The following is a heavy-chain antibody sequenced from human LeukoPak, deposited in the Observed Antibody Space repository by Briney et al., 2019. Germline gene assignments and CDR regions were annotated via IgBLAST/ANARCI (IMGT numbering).Heavy chain of an antibody. D-gene: IGHD1-26*01. CDR3: ASRVGATLNDAFDI. CDR1: GYTFTSYY. CDR2: INPTGGST. V-gene: IGHV1-46*01. Sequence: GASVKVSCKASGYTFTSYYMHWVRQAPGQGLEWMGLINPTGGSTGYAQKFQGRVTMTRDMSTSTDYMELSSLRSEDTAVYYCASRVGATLNDAFDIWGQGTMVTVSS. J-gene: IGHJ3*02.